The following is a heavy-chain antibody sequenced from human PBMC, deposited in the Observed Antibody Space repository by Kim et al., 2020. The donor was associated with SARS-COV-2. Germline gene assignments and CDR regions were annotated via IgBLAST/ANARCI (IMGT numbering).Heavy chain of an antibody. J-gene: IGHJ3*02. CDR2: ITKTSTTI. D-gene: IGHD3-16*01. CDR3: VRDRMGGAFDM. Sequence: GALRLSCATSGFTFSAYDMNWVRQAPGKGLEWLSFITKTSTTIYYADSVEGRFTISRDNAKNSLFLQMNSLRDEDTALYYCVRDRMGGAFDMWGQGTMVTVSS. V-gene: IGHV3-48*02. CDR1: GFTFSAYD.